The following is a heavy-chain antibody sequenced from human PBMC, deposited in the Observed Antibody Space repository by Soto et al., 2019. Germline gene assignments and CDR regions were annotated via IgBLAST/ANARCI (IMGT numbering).Heavy chain of an antibody. CDR2: IYYSGST. V-gene: IGHV4-30-4*08. D-gene: IGHD4-17*01. Sequence: SETLSLTCTVSGGSVSSGSYYWSWIRQPPGKGLEWIGYIYYSGSTYYNPSLKSRVTISVDTSKNQFSLKLSSVTAADTAVYYCARGLSVTVTTPSYYFDYWGQGTLVTVSS. J-gene: IGHJ4*02. CDR3: ARGLSVTVTTPSYYFDY. CDR1: GGSVSSGSYY.